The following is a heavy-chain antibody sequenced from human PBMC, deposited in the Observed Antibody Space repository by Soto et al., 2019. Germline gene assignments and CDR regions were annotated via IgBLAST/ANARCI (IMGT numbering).Heavy chain of an antibody. CDR1: GYSFTSYW. D-gene: IGHD5-18*01. V-gene: IGHV5-51*01. Sequence: GESVKISCXGSGYSFTSYWIGWVRQMPGKGLEWMGIIYPGDSDTRYSPSFQGQVTISADKSISTAYLQWSSLKASDTAMYYCAKVDTAMVNGFDYWGQGSLVTVSS. CDR3: AKVDTAMVNGFDY. J-gene: IGHJ4*02. CDR2: IYPGDSDT.